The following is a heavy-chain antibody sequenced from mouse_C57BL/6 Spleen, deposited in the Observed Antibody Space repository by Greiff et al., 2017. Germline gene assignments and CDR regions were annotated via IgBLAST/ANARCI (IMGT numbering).Heavy chain of an antibody. CDR1: GFTFSDFY. Sequence: EVKVVESGGGLVQSGRSLRLSCATSGFTFSDFYMEWVRQAPGKGLEWIAASRNKANDYTTEYSASVKGRFIVSRDTSQSILYLQMNALRAEDTAIYYCARDPGYYDYDDWYFDVWGTGTTVTVSS. CDR3: ARDPGYYDYDDWYFDV. CDR2: SRNKANDYTT. J-gene: IGHJ1*03. D-gene: IGHD2-4*01. V-gene: IGHV7-1*01.